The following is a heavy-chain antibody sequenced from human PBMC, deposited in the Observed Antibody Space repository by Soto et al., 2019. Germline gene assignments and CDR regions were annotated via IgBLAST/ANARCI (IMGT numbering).Heavy chain of an antibody. J-gene: IGHJ4*02. D-gene: IGHD2-2*02. CDR3: TTGEDIVVVPAAIRGGVGYYFDY. V-gene: IGHV3-15*01. CDR2: IKSKTDGGTT. CDR1: GFTFSNAC. Sequence: GGSLRLSCAASGFTFSNACMSWVRQAPGKGLEWVGRIKSKTDGGTTDYAAPVKGRFTISRDDSKNTLYLQMNSLKTEDTAVYYCTTGEDIVVVPAAIRGGVGYYFDYWGQGTLVTVSS.